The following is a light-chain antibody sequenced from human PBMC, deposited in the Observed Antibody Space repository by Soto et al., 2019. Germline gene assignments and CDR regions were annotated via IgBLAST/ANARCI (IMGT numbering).Light chain of an antibody. CDR1: NSKIGSNY. Sequence: QSVLTQPPSASGTPGQRVTISCSGSNSKIGSNYVYWYQQLPGTAPKLLIYKNDQRPSGVPDRFSGSKSGTSASLAISGLRSEDEADYYCATWGDSLSGYLLFGGGTKLTVL. V-gene: IGLV1-47*01. CDR2: KND. J-gene: IGLJ3*02. CDR3: ATWGDSLSGYLL.